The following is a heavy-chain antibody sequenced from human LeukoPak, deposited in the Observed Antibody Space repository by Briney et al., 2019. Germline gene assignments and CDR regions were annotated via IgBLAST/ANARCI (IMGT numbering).Heavy chain of an antibody. V-gene: IGHV4-39*01. Sequence: SETLSLTRTVSGGSISSSSYYWGWIRQPPGKGLEWIGSIYYSGSTYYNPSLKSRVTISVDTSKIQFSLKLSSVTAADTAVYYCARHGSSWYYFDYWGQGTLVTVSS. CDR2: IYYSGST. D-gene: IGHD6-13*01. J-gene: IGHJ4*02. CDR3: ARHGSSWYYFDY. CDR1: GGSISSSSYY.